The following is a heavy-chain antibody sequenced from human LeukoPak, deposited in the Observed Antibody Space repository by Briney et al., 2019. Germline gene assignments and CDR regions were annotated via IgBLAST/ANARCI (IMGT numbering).Heavy chain of an antibody. J-gene: IGHJ5*02. D-gene: IGHD3-10*01. Sequence: PGGSLRLSCSASGFTFSSYAMHWVRQAPGKGLQYVSAISSEGRSTYYADSVKGRFTISRDNSKNTLYLQMNSLRAEDTAVYYCARGNYYGSGSYYPNWFDPWGQGTLVTVSS. V-gene: IGHV3-64*04. CDR1: GFTFSSYA. CDR2: ISSEGRST. CDR3: ARGNYYGSGSYYPNWFDP.